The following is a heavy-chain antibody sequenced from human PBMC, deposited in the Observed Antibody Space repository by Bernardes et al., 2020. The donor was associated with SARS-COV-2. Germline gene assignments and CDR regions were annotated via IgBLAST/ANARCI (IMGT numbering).Heavy chain of an antibody. CDR1: GFTFSTYA. Sequence: GGSLRLSCAASGFTFSTYAMSWLRQAPGKGLEWVAAFGSSGDSIFYADSVKGRFTISRDNSKNTLYLQMNSLRAEDTAVYYCAKDRVYYYDSSGYYKVGYFDYWGQGTLVTVSS. D-gene: IGHD3-22*01. V-gene: IGHV3-23*01. J-gene: IGHJ4*02. CDR2: FGSSGDSI. CDR3: AKDRVYYYDSSGYYKVGYFDY.